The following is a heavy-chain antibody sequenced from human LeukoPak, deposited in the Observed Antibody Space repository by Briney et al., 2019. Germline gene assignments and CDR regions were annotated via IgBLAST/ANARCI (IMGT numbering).Heavy chain of an antibody. CDR2: ISYDGSNK. V-gene: IGHV3-30-3*02. CDR3: AKIGPLDY. CDR1: GFTFSSYA. J-gene: IGHJ4*02. Sequence: QPGGSLRLSCAASGFTFSSYAMHWVRQAPGKGLEWVAVISYDGSNKYYADSVKGRFTISRDNSKNTLYLQMNSLRAEDTAVYYCAKIGPLDYWGQGTLVTVSS.